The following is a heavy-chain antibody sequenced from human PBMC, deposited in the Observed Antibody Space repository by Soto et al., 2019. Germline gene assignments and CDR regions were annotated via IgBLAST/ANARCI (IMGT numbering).Heavy chain of an antibody. CDR1: GFSLNTARLG. CDR3: ARRVDAELLGWFNP. V-gene: IGHV2-26*01. J-gene: IGHJ5*02. D-gene: IGHD1-26*01. Sequence: QVTLKESGPVLVQPTETLTLTCTVSGFSLNTARLGVSWIRQPPGKALEWLAHIFSNDEKSYNTSLKSRLNTSNDTSKSQVFLTMTNMDPMDTCTYYCARRVDAELLGWFNPWGKGTLVTVSS. CDR2: IFSNDEK.